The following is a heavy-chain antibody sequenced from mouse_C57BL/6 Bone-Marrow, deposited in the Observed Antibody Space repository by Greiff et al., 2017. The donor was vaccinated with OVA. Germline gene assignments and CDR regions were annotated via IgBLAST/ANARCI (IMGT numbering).Heavy chain of an antibody. V-gene: IGHV5-12*01. J-gene: IGHJ3*01. CDR2: ISNGGGST. Sequence: EVKLMESGGGLVQPGGSLKLSCAASGFTFSDYYMYWVRQTPEKRLEWVAYISNGGGSTYYPDTVKGRFTISRDNAKNTLYLQMSRLKSEDTAMYYCARPGLRRAWFAYWGQGTLVTVSA. CDR3: ARPGLRRAWFAY. D-gene: IGHD2-4*01. CDR1: GFTFSDYY.